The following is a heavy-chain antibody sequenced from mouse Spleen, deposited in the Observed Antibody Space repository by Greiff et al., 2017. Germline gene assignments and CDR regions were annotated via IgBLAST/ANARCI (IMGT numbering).Heavy chain of an antibody. Sequence: VQLQQSGPELVKPGASVKISCKASGYSFTSYYIHWVKQRPGQGLEWIGWIYPGSGNTKYNEKFKGKATLTADTSSSTAYMQLSSLTSEDSAVYYCARKGYYGSSYEYFDVWGTGTTVTVSS. J-gene: IGHJ1*03. CDR3: ARKGYYGSSYEYFDV. D-gene: IGHD1-1*01. CDR1: GYSFTSYY. V-gene: IGHV1-66*01. CDR2: IYPGSGNT.